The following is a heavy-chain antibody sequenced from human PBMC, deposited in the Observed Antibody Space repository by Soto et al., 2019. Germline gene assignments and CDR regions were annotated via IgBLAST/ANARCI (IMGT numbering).Heavy chain of an antibody. Sequence: PGGSLRLSCAASGFTFSSYAMSWVRQTPGKGLEWVSGISGGGGTTHYADSVKGRFTISRDNSKNTLYLQINSLRAEDAAVYYCAKATIYYDFWSGLDYFDYWGQGTLVTVSS. D-gene: IGHD3-3*01. CDR1: GFTFSSYA. J-gene: IGHJ4*02. CDR3: AKATIYYDFWSGLDYFDY. CDR2: ISGGGGTT. V-gene: IGHV3-23*01.